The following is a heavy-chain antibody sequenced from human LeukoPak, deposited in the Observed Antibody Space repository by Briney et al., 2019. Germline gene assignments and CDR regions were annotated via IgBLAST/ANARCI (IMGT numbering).Heavy chain of an antibody. D-gene: IGHD5-18*01. CDR3: ASPRGFSYGYFDY. J-gene: IGHJ4*02. CDR2: IYYSGST. V-gene: IGHV4-39*01. CDR1: GGSITSGSNY. Sequence: NPSETLSLTCTVSGGSITSGSNYWGWIRQPPGKGLEWIGSIYYSGSTFYNPSLKSRVTISVDTSKNQFSLKLSSVTTADTAVYYCASPRGFSYGYFDYWGQGTLVTVSS.